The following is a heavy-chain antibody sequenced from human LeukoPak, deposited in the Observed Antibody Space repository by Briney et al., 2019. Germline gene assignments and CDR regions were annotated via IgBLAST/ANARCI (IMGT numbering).Heavy chain of an antibody. Sequence: PGGSLRLSCAASGFTFSSYWMHWVRQAPGKGLVWVSRINSDGSSTSYADSVKGRFTISRDNAKNTLYLQTNSLRAEDTAVYYCAREINYYDSSGAFDIWGQGTMVTVSS. V-gene: IGHV3-74*01. J-gene: IGHJ3*02. D-gene: IGHD3-22*01. CDR3: AREINYYDSSGAFDI. CDR2: INSDGSST. CDR1: GFTFSSYW.